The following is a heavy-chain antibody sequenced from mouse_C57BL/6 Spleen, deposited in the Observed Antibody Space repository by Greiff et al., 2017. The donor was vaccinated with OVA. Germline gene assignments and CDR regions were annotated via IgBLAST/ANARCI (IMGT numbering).Heavy chain of an antibody. Sequence: QVQLQQSGAELVRPGSSVKLSCKASGYTFTSYWMDWVKQRPGQGLEWIGNIYPSDSETHYNQKFKDKATLTVDKSSSTAYMQLSSLTSEDSAVYYCARGGSNYAMDYWGQGTSVTVSS. CDR3: ARGGSNYAMDY. V-gene: IGHV1-61*01. CDR1: GYTFTSYW. J-gene: IGHJ4*01. D-gene: IGHD1-1*01. CDR2: IYPSDSET.